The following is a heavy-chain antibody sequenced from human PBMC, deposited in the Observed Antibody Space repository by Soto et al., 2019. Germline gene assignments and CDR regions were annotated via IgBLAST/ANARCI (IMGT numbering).Heavy chain of an antibody. V-gene: IGHV3-20*04. CDR2: INWNGGTT. CDR3: ARGTIPLLIATEFHY. D-gene: IGHD3-22*01. Sequence: GGSLRLSCAASGFSFDDYGMSWVRQAPGKGLEWVSGINWNGGTTDYADSVKGRFTISRDNAKNLVYLQMKSVTAEDTALYYCARGTIPLLIATEFHYWGQGTLVTVSS. J-gene: IGHJ4*02. CDR1: GFSFDDYG.